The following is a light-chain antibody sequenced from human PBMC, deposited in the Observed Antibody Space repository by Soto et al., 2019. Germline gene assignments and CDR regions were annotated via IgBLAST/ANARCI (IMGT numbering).Light chain of an antibody. J-gene: IGLJ1*01. CDR3: CSYAGSPYV. Sequence: QPALTQPRSVSGSPGQSVTISCTGTSSDVGGYNYVSWYQQHPGKAPKLMIYDVNKRPSGVPDRFSGSKSGNTASLTIAGLQAEDEADYYCCSYAGSPYVFGTGTKVTVL. V-gene: IGLV2-11*01. CDR2: DVN. CDR1: SSDVGGYNY.